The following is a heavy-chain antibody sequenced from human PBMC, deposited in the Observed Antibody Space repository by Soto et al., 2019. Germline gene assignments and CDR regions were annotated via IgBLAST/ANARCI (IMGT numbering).Heavy chain of an antibody. Sequence: QVQLQESGPGLVKPSGTLSLNCAVSGGSISSSNWCSWVRQPPGRGLEWIGEIYHRGSTKYNPSLYSRITISANKSSNRFSLKLSSVTAADTAVYYCGRAGPGDYSGYGVNRSYWFDPWGQGTLVTVSS. CDR3: GRAGPGDYSGYGVNRSYWFDP. J-gene: IGHJ5*02. CDR2: IYHRGST. D-gene: IGHD5-12*01. V-gene: IGHV4-4*02. CDR1: GGSISSSNW.